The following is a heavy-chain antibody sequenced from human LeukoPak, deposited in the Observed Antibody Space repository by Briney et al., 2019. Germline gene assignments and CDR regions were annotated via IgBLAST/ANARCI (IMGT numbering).Heavy chain of an antibody. Sequence: GGSLRLSCAASGFSFSTYSMNWVRQAPWQGLEWVSSISAASNYIYYADSVKGRFTISRDNAKNSLYLQMNSLRVEDTAVYYCARDRFYGGWGQGTLVTVSS. CDR2: ISAASNYI. V-gene: IGHV3-21*04. CDR1: GFSFSTYS. CDR3: ARDRFYGG. J-gene: IGHJ4*02. D-gene: IGHD4-23*01.